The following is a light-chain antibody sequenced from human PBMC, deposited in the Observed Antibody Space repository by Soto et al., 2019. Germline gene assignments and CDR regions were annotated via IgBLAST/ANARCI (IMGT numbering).Light chain of an antibody. V-gene: IGKV3-11*01. Sequence: EIVLTQSPATLSLSPGERATLSCRASQSVSSYLAWYQQKPGQAPRLLFYDASTRATGIPARFSGSGSGTDFTLTITSLEPEDFAVYYCQQRSNWPPTFGQGTKVEIK. CDR3: QQRSNWPPT. CDR2: DAS. J-gene: IGKJ1*01. CDR1: QSVSSY.